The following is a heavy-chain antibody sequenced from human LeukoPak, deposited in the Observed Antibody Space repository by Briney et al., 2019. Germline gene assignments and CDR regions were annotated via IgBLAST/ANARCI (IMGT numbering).Heavy chain of an antibody. CDR3: ARIVVPAAMYYYYMDV. D-gene: IGHD2-2*01. V-gene: IGHV3-66*02. J-gene: IGHJ6*03. Sequence: GGSLRLPCAASGFTVSSNYMSWVRQAPGKGLEWVSVIYSDGSTYYADSVKGRFTISRDNSKNTLHLQMNSLRAEDTAVYYCARIVVPAAMYYYYMDVWGKGTTVTVSS. CDR2: IYSDGST. CDR1: GFTVSSNY.